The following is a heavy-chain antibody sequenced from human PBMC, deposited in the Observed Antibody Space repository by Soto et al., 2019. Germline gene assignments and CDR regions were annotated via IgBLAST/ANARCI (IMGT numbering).Heavy chain of an antibody. CDR2: ISYDVSNK. J-gene: IGHJ4*02. V-gene: IGHV3-30*18. CDR1: GFTFSSYG. D-gene: IGHD6-13*01. Sequence: GGSLRLSCAASGFTFSSYGMHWVRQAPGKGLEWVAVISYDVSNKYYADSVKGRFTISRDNSKNTLYLQMNSLRAEDTAVYYCAKHGRFASDSSSFQDYWGQGTLVPVSS. CDR3: AKHGRFASDSSSFQDY.